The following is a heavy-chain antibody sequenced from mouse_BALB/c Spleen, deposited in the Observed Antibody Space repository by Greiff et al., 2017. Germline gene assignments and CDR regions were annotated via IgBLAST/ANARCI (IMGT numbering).Heavy chain of an antibody. D-gene: IGHD2-1*01. J-gene: IGHJ3*01. Sequence: QVQLQQSGAELARPGASVKLSCKASGYTFTSYWMQWVKQRPGQGLEWIGAIYPGDGDTRYTQKFKGKATLTADKSSSTAYMQLSSLASEDSAVYYCARGGYYGTPAWFAYWGQGTLVTVSA. V-gene: IGHV1-87*01. CDR1: GYTFTSYW. CDR3: ARGGYYGTPAWFAY. CDR2: IYPGDGDT.